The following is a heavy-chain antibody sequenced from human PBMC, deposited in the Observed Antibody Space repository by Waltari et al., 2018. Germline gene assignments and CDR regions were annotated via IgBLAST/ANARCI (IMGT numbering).Heavy chain of an antibody. Sequence: EVQLVESGGGLVQSGESLRLACAASGFNVGRHYLSWVRQSPGRGLEWVSVIYSGVNKYHADSVRGRFCISRDNSKNTLFLQMNSLRAEDTAIYYCARSFDRTGYAIRPSDYWGRGTQVTVSS. CDR3: ARSFDRTGYAIRPSDY. CDR1: GFNVGRHY. CDR2: IYSGVNK. D-gene: IGHD3-22*01. V-gene: IGHV3-66*01. J-gene: IGHJ4*02.